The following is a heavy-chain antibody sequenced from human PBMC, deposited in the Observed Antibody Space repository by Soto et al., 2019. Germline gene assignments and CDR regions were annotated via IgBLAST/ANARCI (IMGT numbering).Heavy chain of an antibody. D-gene: IGHD6-19*01. V-gene: IGHV3-21*01. Sequence: EVQLVESGGGLVKPGGSLRLSCVASGFTFSDHTISWVRQAPGRGLEWVSSISGDSGDIYSADSLKGRFTISRDNAKNSLHLQMDSLRVEDTAVYYCARDREKQWLAYYFFAMDVWGQGTTVTVSS. CDR2: ISGDSGDI. CDR1: GFTFSDHT. J-gene: IGHJ6*02. CDR3: ARDREKQWLAYYFFAMDV.